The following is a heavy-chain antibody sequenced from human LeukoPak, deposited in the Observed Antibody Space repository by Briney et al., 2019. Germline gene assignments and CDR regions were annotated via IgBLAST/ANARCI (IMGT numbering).Heavy chain of an antibody. V-gene: IGHV1-69*05. Sequence: GASVKVSCKVSGYTLTELSMHWVRQAPGKGLEWMGGIIPIFGTANYAQKFQGRVTITTDESTSTAYMELSSLRSEDTAVYYCASTPLDYYGSGSYAHFDYWGQGTLVTVSS. J-gene: IGHJ4*02. CDR2: IIPIFGTA. CDR1: GYTLTELS. D-gene: IGHD3-10*01. CDR3: ASTPLDYYGSGSYAHFDY.